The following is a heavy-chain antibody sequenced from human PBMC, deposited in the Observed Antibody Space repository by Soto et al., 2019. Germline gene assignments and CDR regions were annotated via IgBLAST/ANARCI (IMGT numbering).Heavy chain of an antibody. Sequence: LRLSCAASGFTFSSYAMSWVRQAPGKGLEWVSAISGSGGSTYYADSVRGRFTISRDNSKNTVYLQMNSLRAEDTALYYCARDDYTTTTCFGYWGQGTPVTVSS. CDR1: GFTFSSYA. J-gene: IGHJ4*02. V-gene: IGHV3-23*01. CDR2: ISGSGGST. CDR3: ARDDYTTTTCFGY. D-gene: IGHD2-2*01.